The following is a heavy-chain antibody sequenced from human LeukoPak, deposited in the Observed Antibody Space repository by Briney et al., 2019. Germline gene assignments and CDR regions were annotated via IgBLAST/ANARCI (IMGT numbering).Heavy chain of an antibody. Sequence: GRSLRLSCVGSGFSLGDYAMHWVRQVPGKGLEWVSSISWDSGNQAYTDSVKGRFTISRDNGKNSLYLQMNSLRPEDTAFYYCVKDMGFDLLKDAFHVWGQGTLVTVSS. CDR1: GFSLGDYA. V-gene: IGHV3-9*01. J-gene: IGHJ3*01. CDR2: ISWDSGNQ. CDR3: VKDMGFDLLKDAFHV. D-gene: IGHD3-9*01.